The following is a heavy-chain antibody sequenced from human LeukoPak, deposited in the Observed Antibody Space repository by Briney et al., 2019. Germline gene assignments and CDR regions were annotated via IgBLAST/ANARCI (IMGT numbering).Heavy chain of an antibody. CDR2: INHSGST. J-gene: IGHJ1*01. D-gene: IGHD4-23*01. CDR3: ARGYGGNAGLRAEYFQH. V-gene: IGHV4-34*01. CDR1: GGSFSGYY. Sequence: SETLSLTCAVYGGSFSGYYWSWIRQPPGKGLEWIGEINHSGSTNYNPSLKSRVTISVDTSKNQFSLKLSSVTAADTAVYYCARGYGGNAGLRAEYFQHWGQGTLVTVSS.